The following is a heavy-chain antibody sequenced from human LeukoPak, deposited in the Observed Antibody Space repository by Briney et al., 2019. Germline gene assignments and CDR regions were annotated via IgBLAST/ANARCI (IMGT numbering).Heavy chain of an antibody. CDR1: GFTLSSYA. J-gene: IGHJ4*02. Sequence: GGSLRLSCAASGFTLSSYAMTWVRQAPGKGLEWVSSISNSGSSTYYADSVKGRFTISRSTAKNSLYLRMNSLRADDTAVYYCAKLGSTAWTAADYWGQGALVTVSS. CDR3: AKLGSTAWTAADY. D-gene: IGHD2-2*01. CDR2: ISNSGSST. V-gene: IGHV3-23*01.